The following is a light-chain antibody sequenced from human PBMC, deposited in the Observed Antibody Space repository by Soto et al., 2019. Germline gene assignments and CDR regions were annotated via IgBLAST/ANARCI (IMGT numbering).Light chain of an antibody. CDR1: ISDVGSYNL. CDR3: CSYAGSSTWV. J-gene: IGLJ3*02. CDR2: EGS. V-gene: IGLV2-23*01. Sequence: QSALTQPASVSGSPGQSITISCTGTISDVGSYNLVSWYQQHPGKAPKLMIYEGSKRPSGVSNRFSGSKSGNTASLTISGLQAEDEADYYCCSYAGSSTWVFGGVTKLTVL.